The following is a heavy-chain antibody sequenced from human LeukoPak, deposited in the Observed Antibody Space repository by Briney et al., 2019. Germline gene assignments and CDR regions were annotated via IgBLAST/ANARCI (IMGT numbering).Heavy chain of an antibody. D-gene: IGHD3-22*01. CDR2: IYYSGST. V-gene: IGHV4-39*01. J-gene: IGHJ4*02. Sequence: SETLSLTCTVSGGSIGSSSYYWGWIRQPPGKGLEWIGSIYYSGSTYYNPSLKSRVTISVDTSKNQFSLKLSSVTAADTAVYYCARGYYDSSGYYGFDYWGQGTLVTVSS. CDR3: ARGYYDSSGYYGFDY. CDR1: GGSIGSSSYY.